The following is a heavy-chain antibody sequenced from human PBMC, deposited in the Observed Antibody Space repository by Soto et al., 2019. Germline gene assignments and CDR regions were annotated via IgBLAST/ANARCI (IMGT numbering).Heavy chain of an antibody. Sequence: SETLSLTCAVYGGSFSGYYWSWIRQPPGKGLEWIGEINHSGSTNYNPSLKSRVTISVDTSKNQFSLKLSSVTAADTAVYYCARGLGYCSSTSCYPIDYYGMDFWGQGTTVTVSS. D-gene: IGHD2-2*01. J-gene: IGHJ6*02. CDR3: ARGLGYCSSTSCYPIDYYGMDF. CDR2: INHSGST. CDR1: GGSFSGYY. V-gene: IGHV4-34*01.